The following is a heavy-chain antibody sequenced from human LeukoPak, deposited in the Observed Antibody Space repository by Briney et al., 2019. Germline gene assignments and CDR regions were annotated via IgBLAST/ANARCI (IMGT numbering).Heavy chain of an antibody. V-gene: IGHV3-30*12. CDR3: VKEASSGYYRTADY. J-gene: IGHJ4*02. Sequence: GGSLRLSCAASGFTFSSYGMHWVRQAQGKGLEWVAVITYDGSERHYSDSARGRFIISRDTSKNTVDLQMNNLRPEDTAVYYCVKEASSGYYRTADYWGQGTLVSVSS. CDR1: GFTFSSYG. D-gene: IGHD3-22*01. CDR2: ITYDGSER.